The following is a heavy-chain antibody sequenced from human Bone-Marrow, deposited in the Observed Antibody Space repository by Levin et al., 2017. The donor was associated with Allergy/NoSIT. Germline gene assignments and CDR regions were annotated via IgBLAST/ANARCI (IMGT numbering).Heavy chain of an antibody. CDR3: ARDGGYSGYDGGRYFDY. CDR1: GGTVNTYS. D-gene: IGHD5-12*01. V-gene: IGHV1-69*13. J-gene: IGHJ4*02. Sequence: SVKVSCKTSGGTVNTYSFNWVRQAPGQGLEWMGGIIPIFHTPKYAQKFQGRVTITADESTSTVYMEVRSLRSEDTAVYYCARDGGYSGYDGGRYFDYWGQGTLVTVAS. CDR2: IIPIFHTP.